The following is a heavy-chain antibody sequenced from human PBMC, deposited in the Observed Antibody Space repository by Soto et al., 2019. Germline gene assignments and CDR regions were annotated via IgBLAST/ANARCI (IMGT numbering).Heavy chain of an antibody. CDR1: GFTVSSNY. CDR3: ARVTYYDFWSGYYRGDNYFDY. J-gene: IGHJ4*02. V-gene: IGHV3-53*02. Sequence: EVQLVETGGGLIQPGGSLRLSSAASGFTVSSNYMSWVRQAPGKGLERVSVIYSGGSTYYADSVKGRFTISRDNSKNTLYLQMNSLRAEDTAVYYCARVTYYDFWSGYYRGDNYFDYWGQGTLVTVSS. CDR2: IYSGGST. D-gene: IGHD3-3*01.